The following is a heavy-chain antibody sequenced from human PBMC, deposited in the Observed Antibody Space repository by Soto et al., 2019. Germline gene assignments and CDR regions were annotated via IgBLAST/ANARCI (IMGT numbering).Heavy chain of an antibody. V-gene: IGHV1-45*02. Sequence: VASVKVSCTASGYTLTYRYLHWVRQAPGQALEWMGWITPFNGNTNYAQKFQDRVTITRDRSMSTAYMELSSLRSEDTAMYYCAKETGVDQGLDVWGQGTTVTVSS. J-gene: IGHJ6*02. CDR1: GYTLTYRY. CDR2: ITPFNGNT. D-gene: IGHD2-15*01. CDR3: AKETGVDQGLDV.